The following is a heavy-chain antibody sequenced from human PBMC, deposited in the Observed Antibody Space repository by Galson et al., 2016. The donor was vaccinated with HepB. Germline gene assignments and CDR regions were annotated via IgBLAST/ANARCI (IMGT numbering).Heavy chain of an antibody. D-gene: IGHD6-13*01. CDR2: INPVFGTV. Sequence: SVKVSCKASGGTFSNYAISWVRQAPGQGLEWMGGINPVFGTVKYAEKFQGRATITADKSTSTAYMELSSLRSEDTAVYYCVGNSAVGRALTWGQGTLVTVSP. V-gene: IGHV1-69*06. CDR3: VGNSAVGRALT. J-gene: IGHJ4*02. CDR1: GGTFSNYA.